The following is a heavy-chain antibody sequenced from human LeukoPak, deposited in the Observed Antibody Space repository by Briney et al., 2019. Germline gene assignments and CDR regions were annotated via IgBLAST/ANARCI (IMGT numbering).Heavy chain of an antibody. CDR3: ARAIGVVDCGTQTCYPYHFDK. D-gene: IGHD2-21*01. CDR1: GFSVRGSF. Sequence: GGSLRLSCAASGFSVRGSFMNWVRQAPEKGLEWVSLLSNTENSFYADSVKGRFTLSRDISNNTLYLHMHSLGGEDTAVYFCARAIGVVDCGTQTCYPYHFDKWGRGTLVTVSS. CDR2: LSNTENS. J-gene: IGHJ4*02. V-gene: IGHV3-66*01.